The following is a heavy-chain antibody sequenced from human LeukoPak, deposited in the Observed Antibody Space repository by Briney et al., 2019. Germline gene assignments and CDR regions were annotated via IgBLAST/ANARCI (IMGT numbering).Heavy chain of an antibody. V-gene: IGHV3-21*01. D-gene: IGHD3-10*01. CDR1: GFTFSSYS. Sequence: GGSLRLSCAASGFTFSSYSMYWVRQAPGKGLEWVSSISSSSSYIYYADSVKGRFTISRDNAKNSLYLQMNSLRAEDTAVYYYARGGLKGSPDYWGQGTLVTVSS. CDR2: ISSSSSYI. J-gene: IGHJ4*02. CDR3: ARGGLKGSPDY.